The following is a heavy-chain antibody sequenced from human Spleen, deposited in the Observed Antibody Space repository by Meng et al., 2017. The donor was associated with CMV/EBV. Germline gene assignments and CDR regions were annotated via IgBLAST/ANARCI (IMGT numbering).Heavy chain of an antibody. CDR2: IRYDGSNK. CDR3: AKDSDFWSGYYPYYYYGMDV. CDR1: GFTFSSYG. D-gene: IGHD3-3*01. J-gene: IGHJ6*02. Sequence: GESLKISCAASGFTFSSYGMHWVRQAPGKGLEWVAFIRYDGSNKYYADSVKGRFTISRDNSKNTLYLQMNSLRAEDTAVYYCAKDSDFWSGYYPYYYYGMDVWGQGTTVTVSS. V-gene: IGHV3-30*02.